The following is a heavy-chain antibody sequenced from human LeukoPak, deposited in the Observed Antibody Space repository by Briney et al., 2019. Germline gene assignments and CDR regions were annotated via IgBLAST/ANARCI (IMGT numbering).Heavy chain of an antibody. V-gene: IGHV3-48*02. J-gene: IGHJ4*02. Sequence: GGSLRLSCTASGFTFSSYSMNWVRQAPGKGPEWLSYISWGSNVIYYADSVKGRFTTSRDDAKNSLFLQMNSLTDEDTAVYYCARGPGYSYAQDFWGRGTLVTVSS. D-gene: IGHD5-18*01. CDR3: ARGPGYSYAQDF. CDR2: ISWGSNVI. CDR1: GFTFSSYS.